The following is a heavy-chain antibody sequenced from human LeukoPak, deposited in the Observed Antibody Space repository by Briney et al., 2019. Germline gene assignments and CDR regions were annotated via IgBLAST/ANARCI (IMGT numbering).Heavy chain of an antibody. V-gene: IGHV3-11*01. J-gene: IGHJ4*02. D-gene: IGHD3-22*01. CDR2: ISSSGSTI. CDR1: GFTFSDYY. CDR3: AKGPSYYDSSGYYS. Sequence: GGSLRLSCAASGFTFSDYYMSWIRQAPGKGLEWVSYISSSGSTIYYAGSVKGRFTIPRDNAKNSLYLQMNSLRAEDTALYYCAKGPSYYDSSGYYSWGQGTLVTVSS.